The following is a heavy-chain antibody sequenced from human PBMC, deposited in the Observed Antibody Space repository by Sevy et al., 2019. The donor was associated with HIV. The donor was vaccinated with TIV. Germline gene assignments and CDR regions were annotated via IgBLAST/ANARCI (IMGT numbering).Heavy chain of an antibody. J-gene: IGHJ4*02. CDR3: ATLLMWFGELPRGLDY. D-gene: IGHD3-10*01. CDR2: ISSSSSDI. Sequence: GGSLRLSCAASGFNFNMYRMNWVRQAPGKGLEWVSSISSSSSDIKYADSVKGRFTVSRDNAKNSLFLQMNSLRAEDTAVYYCATLLMWFGELPRGLDYWGQGALVTVSS. CDR1: GFNFNMYR. V-gene: IGHV3-21*01.